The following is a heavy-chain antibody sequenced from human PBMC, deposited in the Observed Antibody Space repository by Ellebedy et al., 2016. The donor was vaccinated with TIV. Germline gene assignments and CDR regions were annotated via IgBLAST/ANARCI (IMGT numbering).Heavy chain of an antibody. CDR3: ARDFVGPPNS. CDR2: INQSGST. D-gene: IGHD1-26*01. Sequence: MPGGSLRLSCAASGFTFSTHSMNWVRQPPGKGLEWIGEINQSGSTNYDPPLKSRVTISMDKSKNQFSLKLTSVTAADTAVYYCARDFVGPPNSWGPGTLVTVSS. CDR1: GFTFSTHS. V-gene: IGHV4-34*01. J-gene: IGHJ4*02.